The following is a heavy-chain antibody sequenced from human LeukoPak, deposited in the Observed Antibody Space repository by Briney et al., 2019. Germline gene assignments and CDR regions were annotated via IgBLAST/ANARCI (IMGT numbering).Heavy chain of an antibody. CDR3: ARDGGMLWPLGE. Sequence: GGSLRLSCVASGFPFKGYWMTWVRQSPGKGLDWVANIKPDGSETNYLDSVKGRFTISRDNARDSLFLEMNNLRVDDTAVYYCARDGGMLWPLGEWGEVILVTVSS. CDR2: IKPDGSET. D-gene: IGHD5-12*01. J-gene: IGHJ4*02. V-gene: IGHV3-7*01. CDR1: GFPFKGYW.